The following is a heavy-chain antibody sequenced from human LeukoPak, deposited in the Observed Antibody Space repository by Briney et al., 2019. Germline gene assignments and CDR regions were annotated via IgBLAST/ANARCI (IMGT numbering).Heavy chain of an antibody. CDR1: GFTFSSYG. J-gene: IGHJ4*02. CDR3: ARIMVRGVMTYSPDY. CDR2: IRYDGSNK. Sequence: GGSLRLSCAASGFTFSSYGMHWVRQAPGKGLEWVAFIRYDGSNKYYADSVKGRFTISRDNSKNTLYLQMNSLRSDDTAVYYCARIMVRGVMTYSPDYWGQGTLVTISS. D-gene: IGHD3-10*01. V-gene: IGHV3-30*02.